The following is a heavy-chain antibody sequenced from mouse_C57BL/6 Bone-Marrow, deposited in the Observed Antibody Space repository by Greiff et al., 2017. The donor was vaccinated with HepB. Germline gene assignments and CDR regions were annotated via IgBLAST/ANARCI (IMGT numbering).Heavy chain of an antibody. D-gene: IGHD1-1*01. CDR3: TRLLRSIAY. CDR1: GYTFTSYW. CDR2: IYPGNSDT. Sequence: EVQLQQSGTVLARPGASVKMSCKTSGYTFTSYWMHWVKQRPGQGLEWIGAIYPGNSDTSYNQKFKGKAKLTAGTSASTAYMELSSLTNEDSAVYYCTRLLRSIAYWGQGTLVTVSA. J-gene: IGHJ3*01. V-gene: IGHV1-5*01.